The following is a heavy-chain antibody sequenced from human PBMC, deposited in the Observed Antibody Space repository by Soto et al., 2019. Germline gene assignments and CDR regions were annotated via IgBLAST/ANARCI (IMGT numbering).Heavy chain of an antibody. J-gene: IGHJ4*02. V-gene: IGHV4-39*01. CDR3: ARGFGRSHFDY. CDR1: GGSISSRDSY. CDR2: FHYSGST. Sequence: SETLSLTCTVSGGSISSRDSYWGSIRQPPGKGLEWIGSFHYSGSTYYNPSLKSRVTISVDTSKNQLSLRVTSVTAADTAVYYCARGFGRSHFDYWGQGTLVTVSS. D-gene: IGHD3-16*01.